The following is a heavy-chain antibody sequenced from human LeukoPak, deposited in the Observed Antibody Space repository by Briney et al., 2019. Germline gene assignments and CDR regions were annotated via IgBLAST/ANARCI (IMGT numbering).Heavy chain of an antibody. J-gene: IGHJ4*02. D-gene: IGHD2-2*01. V-gene: IGHV4-59*01. CDR2: IYYSGDT. CDR3: ALGDCSSTSCYVFDY. Sequence: PLETLSLTCTVSGGSISSYYWSWIRQPPGKGLEWIGYIYYSGDTNYNPSLKSRVTISVDTSNNQFSLKLSSVTAADTAVYYCALGDCSSTSCYVFDYWGQGTLVTVSS. CDR1: GGSISSYY.